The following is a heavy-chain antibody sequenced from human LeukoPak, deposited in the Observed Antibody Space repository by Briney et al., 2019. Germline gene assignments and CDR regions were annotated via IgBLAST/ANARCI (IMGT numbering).Heavy chain of an antibody. D-gene: IGHD3-3*01. J-gene: IGHJ4*02. CDR3: ARDLESSYDFWSGYYGF. V-gene: IGHV3-7*01. CDR1: GFAFSSYW. Sequence: GGSLRLSCAASGFAFSSYWMSWVRQAPGKGLEWVANIKQDGNEKHYVDSVKGRFTISRDNAKDSLYLQMNSLRAEDTAVYYCARDLESSYDFWSGYYGFWGQGTLVTVSS. CDR2: IKQDGNEK.